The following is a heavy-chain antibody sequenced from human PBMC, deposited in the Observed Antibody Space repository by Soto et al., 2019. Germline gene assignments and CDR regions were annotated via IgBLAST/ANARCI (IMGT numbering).Heavy chain of an antibody. CDR3: ARQVGAPYFDY. CDR1: GFTFSSYG. Sequence: PGGSLRLSCAASGFTFSSYGMHWVRQAPGKGLEWVAVISYDGSNKYYADSVKGRFTISRDNSKNTLYLQMNSLRAEDTAVYYCARQVGAPYFDYWGQGTLVTVSS. D-gene: IGHD1-26*01. CDR2: ISYDGSNK. J-gene: IGHJ4*02. V-gene: IGHV3-30*03.